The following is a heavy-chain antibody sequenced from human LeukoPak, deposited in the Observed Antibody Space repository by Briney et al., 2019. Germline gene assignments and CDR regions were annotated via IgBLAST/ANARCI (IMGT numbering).Heavy chain of an antibody. CDR3: AKDGERTVTTSAEYFQH. CDR1: GFTFSSYA. Sequence: GGSLRLSCAASGFTFSSYAMSWVRQAPGKGLEWVSAISGSGGSTYYADSVKGRFTISRDNSKNTLYLQMNSLRAEDTAVYYCAKDGERTVTTSAEYFQHWGQGTLVTVSS. CDR2: ISGSGGST. V-gene: IGHV3-23*01. J-gene: IGHJ1*01. D-gene: IGHD4-17*01.